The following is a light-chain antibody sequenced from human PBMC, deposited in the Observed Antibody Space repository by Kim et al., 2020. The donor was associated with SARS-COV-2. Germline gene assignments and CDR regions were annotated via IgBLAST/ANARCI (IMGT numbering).Light chain of an antibody. Sequence: SYELTQPPSVSVSPGQTASITCSGDKLGDKYACWYQQKPGQSPVLVIYQDSKRPSGIPERFSGSNSGNTATLTISGTQAMDEADYYCQAWDSSTDLGGG. J-gene: IGLJ2*01. CDR2: QDS. V-gene: IGLV3-1*01. CDR1: KLGDKY. CDR3: QAWDSSTD.